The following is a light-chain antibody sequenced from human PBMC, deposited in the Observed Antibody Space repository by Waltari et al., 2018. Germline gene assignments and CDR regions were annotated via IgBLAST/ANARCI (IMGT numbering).Light chain of an antibody. V-gene: IGKV1-13*02. CDR3: QQFKSYPRT. J-gene: IGKJ5*01. CDR2: DAS. Sequence: ALQLTQSPFSLSASVGDRVPNTCRASQVINSALAWYPQKPGKPPKLLICDASSLESGVPSRFSGSGSGTDFTLTISSLQPEDFATYYCQQFKSYPRTFGKGTRLE. CDR1: QVINSA.